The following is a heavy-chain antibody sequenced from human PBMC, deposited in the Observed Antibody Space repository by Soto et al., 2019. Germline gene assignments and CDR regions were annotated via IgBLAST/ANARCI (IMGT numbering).Heavy chain of an antibody. J-gene: IGHJ6*02. CDR1: GFSLSTREVA. D-gene: IGHD3-10*01. CDR3: AHDDVGYYGLDV. V-gene: IGHV2-5*02. Sequence: QITLKESGPTLVKPTQTLTLTCTFSGFSLSTREVAVGWIRQPPGKALEWLALIYWDDDKRYSPSLRSRLTISKDTSKNQVVLTMINMDPVDTATYYCAHDDVGYYGLDVWGQGTTVTVSS. CDR2: IYWDDDK.